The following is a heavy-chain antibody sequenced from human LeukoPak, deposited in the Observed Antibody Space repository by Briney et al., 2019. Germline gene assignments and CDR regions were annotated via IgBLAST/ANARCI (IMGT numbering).Heavy chain of an antibody. CDR3: VRGGGRAFT. Sequence: QPGGSLRLSCAASGFTFSSYWMSWVRQVPGKGPEWVVNIKEDGSEAYYVDSVKGRFTISRDNAKNSLYLQMNSRRAEDTAVYYCVRGGGRAFTWGQGTLVTVSS. CDR1: GFTFSSYW. J-gene: IGHJ4*02. V-gene: IGHV3-7*05. CDR2: IKEDGSEA. D-gene: IGHD3-16*01.